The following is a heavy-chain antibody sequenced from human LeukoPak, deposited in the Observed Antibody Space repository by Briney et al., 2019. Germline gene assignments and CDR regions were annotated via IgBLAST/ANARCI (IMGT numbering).Heavy chain of an antibody. CDR2: ISSSGSTI. CDR3: ARDYALGSSSSGGPMAN. D-gene: IGHD1-26*01. J-gene: IGHJ4*02. Sequence: GGSLGLSCAASGFTFSSYEMNWVRQAPGKGLEWVSYISSSGSTIYYADSVKGRFTISRDNAKNSLYLQMNSLRDDDTAVYYCARDYALGSSSSGGPMANWGQGTLVTVSS. V-gene: IGHV3-48*03. CDR1: GFTFSSYE.